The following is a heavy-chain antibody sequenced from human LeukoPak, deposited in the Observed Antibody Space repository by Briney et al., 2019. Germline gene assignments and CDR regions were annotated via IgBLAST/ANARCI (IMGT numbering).Heavy chain of an antibody. CDR2: ISSSSSYI. V-gene: IGHV3-21*01. Sequence: GALRLSCAASGFTFSSYSMNWVRQAPGKGLEWVSSISSSSSYIYYADSVKGRFTISRDNAKNSLYLQMNSLRAEDTAVYYCARACDILTGYQGYFDYWGQGTLVTVSS. D-gene: IGHD3-9*01. CDR1: GFTFSSYS. CDR3: ARACDILTGYQGYFDY. J-gene: IGHJ4*02.